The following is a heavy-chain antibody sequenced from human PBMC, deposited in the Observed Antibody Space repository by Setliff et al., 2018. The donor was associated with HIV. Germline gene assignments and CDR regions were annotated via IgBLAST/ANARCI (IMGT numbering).Heavy chain of an antibody. CDR1: GYTFTGYF. CDR3: ASKVHCTNGVCLDALDI. V-gene: IGHV1-2*06. Sequence: ASVKVSCKASGYTFTGYFMHWVRQAPGQGLEWMGRINPNSGGTNYAQKFQGRATMTRDTSISTAYMELSRLRSDDTAVYYCASKVHCTNGVCLDALDIWGQGTMVTVSS. J-gene: IGHJ3*02. CDR2: INPNSGGT. D-gene: IGHD2-8*01.